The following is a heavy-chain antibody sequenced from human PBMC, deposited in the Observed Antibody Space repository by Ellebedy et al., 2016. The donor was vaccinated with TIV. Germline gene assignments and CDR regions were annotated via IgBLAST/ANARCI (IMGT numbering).Heavy chain of an antibody. D-gene: IGHD6-13*01. CDR3: AKETALWYTSSPQRPEY. CDR1: GFTFSIYA. Sequence: GGSLRLSXTGSGFTFSIYAMNWVRQAPGKGLGWVASITSNGDNTYYADSGKGRFTISRDNSKNTLFLQMNSLGVEDTALYYCAKETALWYTSSPQRPEYWGQGTLVTVSS. CDR2: ITSNGDNT. J-gene: IGHJ4*02. V-gene: IGHV3-23*01.